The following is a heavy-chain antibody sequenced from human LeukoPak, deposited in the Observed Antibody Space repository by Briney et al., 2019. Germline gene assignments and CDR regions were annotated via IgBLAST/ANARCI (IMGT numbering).Heavy chain of an antibody. Sequence: SETLSLTCTVSGGSISSGSYYWSWIWQPAGKGLEWIGRIYTSGSTNYNPSLKSRVTISVDTSKNQFSLKLSSVTAADTAVYYCAKVLSLRHFDWVLYIDHWGQGTLVTVSS. J-gene: IGHJ4*02. CDR2: IYTSGST. CDR1: GGSISSGSYY. V-gene: IGHV4-61*02. CDR3: AKVLSLRHFDWVLYIDH. D-gene: IGHD3-9*01.